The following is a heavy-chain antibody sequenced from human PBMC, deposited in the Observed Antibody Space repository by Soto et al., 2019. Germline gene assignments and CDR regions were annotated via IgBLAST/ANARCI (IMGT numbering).Heavy chain of an antibody. CDR3: ARDRCGGDCYANWFDP. D-gene: IGHD2-21*02. CDR1: GGSISSYY. J-gene: IGHJ5*02. V-gene: IGHV4-59*01. CDR2: IYYSGST. Sequence: SETLSLTCTVSGGSISSYYWSWIRQPPGKGLEWIGYIYYSGSTNYNPSLKSRVTISVDTSKNQFSLKLSSVTAADTAVYYCARDRCGGDCYANWFDPWGQGTLVTVSS.